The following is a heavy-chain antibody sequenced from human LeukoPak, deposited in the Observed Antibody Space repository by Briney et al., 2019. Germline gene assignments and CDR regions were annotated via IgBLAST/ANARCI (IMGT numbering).Heavy chain of an antibody. V-gene: IGHV1-69*06. J-gene: IGHJ5*02. D-gene: IGHD3-10*01. CDR3: ARDFRPPNAGSGNYERMFDP. CDR2: IIPIFGTP. CDR1: GGTFSSYA. Sequence: SVKVSCKASGGTFSSYAISWVRQAPGQGLEWMGGIIPIFGTPNYAQKFQGRVTITAEKSTSTTYMELSSLRSGDTAVYYCARDFRPPNAGSGNYERMFDPWGQGTLVTVSS.